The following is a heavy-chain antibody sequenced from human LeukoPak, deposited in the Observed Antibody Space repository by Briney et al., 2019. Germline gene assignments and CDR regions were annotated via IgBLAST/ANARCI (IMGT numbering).Heavy chain of an antibody. CDR2: ISPTSTYI. Sequence: RGSLRLSCAASGFTFSTYSMNWVRQAPGKGLEWVSTISPTSTYIKYADSVEGRFTTSRDNSKNSLYLQMNSLRGEDTAVYYCARDLPTGWGQQTWGHWGQGTLVTVSS. CDR3: ARDLPTGWGQQTWGH. J-gene: IGHJ4*02. V-gene: IGHV3-21*01. CDR1: GFTFSTYS. D-gene: IGHD6-13*01.